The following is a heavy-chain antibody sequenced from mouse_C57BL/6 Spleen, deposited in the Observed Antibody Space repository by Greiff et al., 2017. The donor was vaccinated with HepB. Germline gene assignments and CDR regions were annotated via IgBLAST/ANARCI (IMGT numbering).Heavy chain of an antibody. J-gene: IGHJ4*01. V-gene: IGHV1-26*01. D-gene: IGHD2-14*01. CDR1: GYTFTDYY. Sequence: VQLQQSGPELVKPGASVKISCKASGYTFTDYYMNWVKQSHGKSLEWIGDINPNNGGTSYNQKFKGKATLTVDKSSSTAYMELRSLTSEDSAVYYCARSGDRYYAMDYWGQGTSVTVSS. CDR3: ARSGDRYYAMDY. CDR2: INPNNGGT.